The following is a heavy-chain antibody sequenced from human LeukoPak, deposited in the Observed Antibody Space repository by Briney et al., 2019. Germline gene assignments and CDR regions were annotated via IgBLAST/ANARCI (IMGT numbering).Heavy chain of an antibody. CDR2: IRSDGSNK. CDR1: GFTFTNAW. CDR3: ARILDSAWGELGY. D-gene: IGHD6-19*01. V-gene: IGHV3-30*02. J-gene: IGHJ4*02. Sequence: GGSLRLSCAASGFTFTNAWMTWVRQAPGKGLEWMAFIRSDGSNKYHADSVKGRFTISRDNSKNTLYLQMNSLKAEDTAVYYCARILDSAWGELGYWGQGTLVTVSS.